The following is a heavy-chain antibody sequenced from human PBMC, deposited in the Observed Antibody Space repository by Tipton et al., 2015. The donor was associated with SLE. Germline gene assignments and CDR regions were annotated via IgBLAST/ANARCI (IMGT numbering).Heavy chain of an antibody. CDR1: GFTFGDYA. CDR3: TKSPVDQGGNFEALDS. J-gene: IGHJ4*02. D-gene: IGHD4-23*01. Sequence: SLRLSCTASGFTFGDYAMSWVRQAPGKGVEWVGFIRSKAYGGTIEYAASVKGRFTISRDDSKSIAYLQMNSLKTEDTAVYYCTKSPVDQGGNFEALDSWGQGTLVTVSS. V-gene: IGHV3-49*04. CDR2: IRSKAYGGTI.